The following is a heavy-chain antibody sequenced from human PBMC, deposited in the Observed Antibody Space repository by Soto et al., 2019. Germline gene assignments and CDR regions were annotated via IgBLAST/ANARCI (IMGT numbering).Heavy chain of an antibody. Sequence: RQTPDWMGWINAGNGNTKYSQKFQGRVTITRDTSASTAYMELSSLRSEDTAVYYCARATLYSSRTSCRNYYMDVWGEGPTVTVSS. CDR3: ARATLYSSRTSCRNYYMDV. J-gene: IGHJ6*03. V-gene: IGHV1-3*01. CDR2: INAGNGNT. D-gene: IGHD2-2*01.